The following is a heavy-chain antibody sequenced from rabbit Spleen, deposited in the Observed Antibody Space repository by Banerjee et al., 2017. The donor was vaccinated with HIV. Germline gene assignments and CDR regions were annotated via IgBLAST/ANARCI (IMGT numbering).Heavy chain of an antibody. CDR2: ISAGSSGNT. D-gene: IGHD1-1*01. J-gene: IGHJ6*01. CDR3: ARDTSSSFSSYGMDL. Sequence: QEQLEESGGDLVKPGASLTLTCTASGFSFSNNYVMCWVRQAPGKGLEWIACISAGSSGNTYYASWAKGRFTISKTSSTTVTLQMTSLTAADTATYFCARDTSSSFSSYGMDLWGPGTLVTVS. V-gene: IGHV1S45*01. CDR1: GFSFSNNYV.